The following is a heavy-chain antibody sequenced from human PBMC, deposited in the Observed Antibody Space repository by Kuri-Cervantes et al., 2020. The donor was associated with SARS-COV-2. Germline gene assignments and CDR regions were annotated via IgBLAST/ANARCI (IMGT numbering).Heavy chain of an antibody. CDR2: ISGSGGST. CDR3: AKGTDVDFWSGTTTLDY. D-gene: IGHD3-3*01. J-gene: IGHJ4*02. Sequence: GESLKISCAASGFTFSSYEMNWVRQAPGKGLEWVSAISGSGGSTYYADSVKGRFTISRDNSKNTLYLQMNSLRAEDTAVYYCAKGTDVDFWSGTTTLDYWGQGTLVTVSS. V-gene: IGHV3-23*01. CDR1: GFTFSSYE.